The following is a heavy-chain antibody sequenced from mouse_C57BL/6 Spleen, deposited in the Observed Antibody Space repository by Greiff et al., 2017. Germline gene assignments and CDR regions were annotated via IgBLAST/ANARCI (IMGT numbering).Heavy chain of an antibody. V-gene: IGHV3-6*01. Sequence: VQLKEPGPGLVKPSQSLSLSCSVTGYSFTSGYYWDWIRQFPGNILEWMGYISYDGSNNYNPPLKNQNSITLDTSKNQFFLKLNSVTTEDTATYYCARGTRVYFDYWGQGTTLTVSS. CDR1: GYSFTSGYY. CDR3: ARGTRVYFDY. CDR2: ISYDGSN. J-gene: IGHJ2*01.